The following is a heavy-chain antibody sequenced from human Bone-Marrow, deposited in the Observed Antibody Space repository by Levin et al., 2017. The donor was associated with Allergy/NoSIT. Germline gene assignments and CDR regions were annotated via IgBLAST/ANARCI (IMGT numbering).Heavy chain of an antibody. CDR2: INPNSGGT. CDR3: ARDPDYYDRAFDI. CDR1: GYTFTDYY. V-gene: IGHV1-2*02. Sequence: ASVKVSCKASGYTFTDYYMNWVRQAPGQGLEWMGWINPNSGGTDYAQKFQGRVTMTRDTSISTAYMELSGLRSDDTAVYYCARDPDYYDRAFDIWGQGTMVTVSS. D-gene: IGHD3-22*01. J-gene: IGHJ3*02.